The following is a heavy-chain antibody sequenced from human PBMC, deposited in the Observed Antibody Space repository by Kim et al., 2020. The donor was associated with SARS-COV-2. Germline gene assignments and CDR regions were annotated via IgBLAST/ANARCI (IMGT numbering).Heavy chain of an antibody. D-gene: IGHD3-22*01. CDR2: ISSSSSTI. CDR1: GFTFSSYS. CDR3: AREGVNYDSSGYYYY. V-gene: IGHV3-48*04. J-gene: IGHJ4*02. Sequence: GGSLRLSCAASGFTFSSYSMNWVRQAPGKGLEWVSYISSSSSTIYYADSVKGRFTISRDNAKNSLYLQMNSLRAEDTAVYYCAREGVNYDSSGYYYYWGQGTLVTVSS.